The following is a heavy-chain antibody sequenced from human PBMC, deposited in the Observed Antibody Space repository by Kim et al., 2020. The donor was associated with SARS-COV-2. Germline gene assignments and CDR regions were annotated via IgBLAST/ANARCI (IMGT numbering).Heavy chain of an antibody. CDR2: INHSGST. J-gene: IGHJ6*02. CDR1: GGSFSGYY. V-gene: IGHV4-34*01. Sequence: SETLSLTCAVYGGSFSGYYWSWIRQPPGKGLEWIGEINHSGSTNYNPSLKSRVTISVDTSKNQFSLKLSSVTAADTAVYYCARGEDPPNCSSTSCYFWGWGNSPLLDVWGQGTTVTVSS. D-gene: IGHD2-2*01. CDR3: ARGEDPPNCSSTSCYFWGWGNSPLLDV.